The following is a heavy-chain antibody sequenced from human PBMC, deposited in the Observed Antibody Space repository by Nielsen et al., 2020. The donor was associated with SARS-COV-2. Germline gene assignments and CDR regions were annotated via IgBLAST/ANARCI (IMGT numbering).Heavy chain of an antibody. CDR2: ITSSGANT. Sequence: GGSLLSCAASGFTFSSYAMNWVRQAPGKGLEWVSGITSSGANTYYADSVKGRFTISRDNSKNTLYLQMNSLRAEDTALYYCAKRGIRTSDPFDYWGQGTLVTVSS. V-gene: IGHV3-23*01. D-gene: IGHD5-18*01. CDR1: GFTFSSYA. J-gene: IGHJ4*02. CDR3: AKRGIRTSDPFDY.